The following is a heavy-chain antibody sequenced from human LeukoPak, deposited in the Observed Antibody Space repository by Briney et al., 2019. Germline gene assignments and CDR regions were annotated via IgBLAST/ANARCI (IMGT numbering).Heavy chain of an antibody. CDR2: ISSSGSTI. V-gene: IGHV3-48*04. Sequence: GGSLRLSCAASGFTFSSYAMSWVRQAPGKGLEWVSYISSSGSTIYYADSVKGRFTISRDNAKNSLYLQMNSLRAEDTAVYYCAREATVVPAAIQHDAFDIWGQGTMVTVSS. J-gene: IGHJ3*02. CDR1: GFTFSSYA. CDR3: AREATVVPAAIQHDAFDI. D-gene: IGHD2-2*02.